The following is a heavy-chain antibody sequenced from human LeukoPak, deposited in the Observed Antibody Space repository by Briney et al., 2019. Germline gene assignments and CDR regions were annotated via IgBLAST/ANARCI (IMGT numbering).Heavy chain of an antibody. CDR1: GYTFTGYY. J-gene: IGHJ4*02. V-gene: IGHV1-2*02. Sequence: ASVKVSCKASGYTFTGYYMHWVRQAPGQGLEWMGWINPNSGGTNYAQKFQGRVTMTRDTSITTAYMDLSRLTSDDTAVYYCARDRYGDGFAHLDYWGQGALVTVSS. D-gene: IGHD5-24*01. CDR3: ARDRYGDGFAHLDY. CDR2: INPNSGGT.